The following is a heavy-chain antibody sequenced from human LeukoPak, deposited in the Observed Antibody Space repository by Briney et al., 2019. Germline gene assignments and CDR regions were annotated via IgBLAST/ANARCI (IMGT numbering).Heavy chain of an antibody. J-gene: IGHJ4*02. CDR2: INHSGNT. V-gene: IGHV4-34*01. D-gene: IGHD5-12*01. CDR3: ARAQGTVAIDY. CDR1: GGSFSGYY. Sequence: PSETLSLACAVYGGSFSGYYWTWIRQPPGKGLEWIGEINHSGNTNYNPSLKGRVTISVDTSKNQFSLKMRSVTAADTAVYYCARAQGTVAIDYWGQGTLVTVSS.